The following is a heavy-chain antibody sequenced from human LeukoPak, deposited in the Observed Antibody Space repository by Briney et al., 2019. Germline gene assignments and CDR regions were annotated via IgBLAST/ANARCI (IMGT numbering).Heavy chain of an antibody. V-gene: IGHV3-66*01. D-gene: IGHD3-22*01. CDR1: GFTVSSNY. CDR3: ARDMYDSSGYQAAFDI. Sequence: PGGSLRLSCAASGFTVSSNYMSWVRQAPGKGLEWVSVIYSGGSTYYADSVKGRFTISRDNSKNALYLQMNSLRAEDTAVCYCARDMYDSSGYQAAFDIWGQGTMVTVSS. J-gene: IGHJ3*02. CDR2: IYSGGST.